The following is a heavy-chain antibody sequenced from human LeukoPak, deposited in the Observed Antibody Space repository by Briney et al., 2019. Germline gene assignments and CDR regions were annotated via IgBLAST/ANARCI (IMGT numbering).Heavy chain of an antibody. Sequence: PSETLSLTCTVSGGSINTYYWSWIRQLPGKGLEWIGYINYSGSTNYNPSFRSRVTISVDTSKNQFSLKLTSVSAADTAVYYCARGGGLYCSSTSCSNDWGQGTLVTVSS. CDR3: ARGGGLYCSSTSCSND. CDR2: INYSGST. V-gene: IGHV4-59*13. D-gene: IGHD2-2*01. CDR1: GGSINTYY. J-gene: IGHJ4*02.